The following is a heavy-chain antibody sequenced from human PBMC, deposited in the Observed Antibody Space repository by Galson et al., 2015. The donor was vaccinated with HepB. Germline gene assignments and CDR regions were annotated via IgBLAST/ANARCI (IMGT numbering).Heavy chain of an antibody. CDR1: GFTFSSYA. CDR3: AKGGYDFWSGYYGYSAYYFDY. Sequence: SLRLSRAASGFTFSSYAMSWVRQAPGKGLEWVSAISGSGGSTYYADSVKGRFTISRDNSKNTLYLQMNSLRAEDTAVYYCAKGGYDFWSGYYGYSAYYFDYWGQGTLVTVSS. CDR2: ISGSGGST. J-gene: IGHJ4*02. V-gene: IGHV3-23*01. D-gene: IGHD3-3*01.